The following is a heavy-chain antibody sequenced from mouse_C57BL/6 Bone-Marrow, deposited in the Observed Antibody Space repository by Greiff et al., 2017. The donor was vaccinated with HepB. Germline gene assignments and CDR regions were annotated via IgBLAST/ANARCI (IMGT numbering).Heavy chain of an antibody. CDR1: GYTFTSYC. D-gene: IGHD1-1*01. Sequence: LQESGAELARPGASVKLSCKASGYTFTSYCISWVKQRTGQGLEWIGEIYPRSGNTYYNEKFKGKATLTADKSSSPAYMELRSLTSEDSAVYFGASPNYGSSYVDYFDYWGQGTTLTVSS. CDR3: ASPNYGSSYVDYFDY. J-gene: IGHJ2*01. V-gene: IGHV1-81*01. CDR2: IYPRSGNT.